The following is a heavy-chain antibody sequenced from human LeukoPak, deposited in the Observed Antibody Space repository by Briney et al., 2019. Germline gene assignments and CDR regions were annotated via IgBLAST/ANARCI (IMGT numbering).Heavy chain of an antibody. D-gene: IGHD6-19*01. CDR1: GYSISNGYY. V-gene: IGHV4-38-2*02. CDR2: IYRSGST. CDR3: ARRHSSGWFYY. Sequence: SETLSLTCTVSGYSISNGYYWDWIRQPPGRGLEWTGNIYRSGSTSYNPSLKSRVTITVDTSKNQFSLKVNSVTAADTAVYYCARRHSSGWFYYWGQGTLVTVSS. J-gene: IGHJ4*02.